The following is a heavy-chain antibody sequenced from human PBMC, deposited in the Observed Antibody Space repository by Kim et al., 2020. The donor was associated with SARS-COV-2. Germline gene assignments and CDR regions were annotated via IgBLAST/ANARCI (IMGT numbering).Heavy chain of an antibody. CDR2: IWYDGSNK. V-gene: IGHV3-33*01. Sequence: GGSLRLSCAASGFTFSSYGMHWVRQAPGKGLEWVAVIWYDGSNKYYADSVKGQFTISRDNSKNTLYLQMNSLRAEDTAVYYCARDSGAYSSGYYLHAFDIWGQGTMVTVSS. CDR3: ARDSGAYSSGYYLHAFDI. CDR1: GFTFSSYG. J-gene: IGHJ3*02. D-gene: IGHD3-22*01.